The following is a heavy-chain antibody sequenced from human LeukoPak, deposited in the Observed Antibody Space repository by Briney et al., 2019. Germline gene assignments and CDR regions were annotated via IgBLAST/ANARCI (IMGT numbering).Heavy chain of an antibody. V-gene: IGHV3-7*01. Sequence: GGSLRLPCAVYGFNFSSYWMSWVRQAPGKGLEWVANIKKDGSEKNYVDSVKGRFTISRDNAKNSLYLQMNRLRAEDTAVYYCATLDFLFDYWGQGTLVTVSS. D-gene: IGHD3/OR15-3a*01. J-gene: IGHJ4*02. CDR1: GFNFSSYW. CDR2: IKKDGSEK. CDR3: ATLDFLFDY.